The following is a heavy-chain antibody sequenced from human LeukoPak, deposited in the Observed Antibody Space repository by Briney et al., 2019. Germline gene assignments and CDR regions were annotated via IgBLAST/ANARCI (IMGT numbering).Heavy chain of an antibody. D-gene: IGHD6-6*01. J-gene: IGHJ4*02. CDR3: ARAPRAARAYFDY. Sequence: PSETLSLTCAVYGGSFSGYYGSWIRQPPGKGLEWIGEINHSGSTNYNPSLKSRVTISVDTSKNQFSLKLSSVTAADTAVYYCARAPRAARAYFDYWGQGTLVTVSS. CDR2: INHSGST. CDR1: GGSFSGYY. V-gene: IGHV4-34*01.